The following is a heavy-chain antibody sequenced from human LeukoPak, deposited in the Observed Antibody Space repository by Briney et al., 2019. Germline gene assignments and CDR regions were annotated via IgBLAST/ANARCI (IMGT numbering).Heavy chain of an antibody. V-gene: IGHV1-69*05. J-gene: IGHJ5*02. CDR3: ARDWGVPAASRFFWFDP. D-gene: IGHD2-2*01. CDR1: GGTFSSYA. Sequence: ALVKVSCKASGGTFSSYAISWVRQAPGQGLEWMGGIIPIFGTANYAQKFQGRVTITTDESTSTAYMELSSLRSEDTAVYYCARDWGVPAASRFFWFDPWGQGTLVTVSS. CDR2: IIPIFGTA.